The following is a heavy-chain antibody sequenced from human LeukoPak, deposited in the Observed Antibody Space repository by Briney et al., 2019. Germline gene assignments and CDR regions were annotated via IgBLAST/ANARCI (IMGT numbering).Heavy chain of an antibody. CDR1: GFTFSSYE. V-gene: IGHV3-48*03. CDR3: AREAYYYDSTGLPGNFDY. CDR2: ISSGGNTI. J-gene: IGHJ4*02. D-gene: IGHD3-22*01. Sequence: PEGSLRLSCAASGFTFSSYEMNCVRQAPGKGLEWVSYISSGGNTIYYADSVKGRFTISRDKTKTSLYLQMNSLRAEDTAVYYCAREAYYYDSTGLPGNFDYWGQGSLVTVSS.